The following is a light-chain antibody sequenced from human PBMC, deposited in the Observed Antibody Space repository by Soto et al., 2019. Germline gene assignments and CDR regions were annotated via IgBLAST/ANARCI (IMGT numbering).Light chain of an antibody. J-gene: IGKJ1*01. CDR2: DAS. Sequence: DAQMTQTPSSVSASVVDRVTITCRASQGISSWLAWYQQKPGKAPKLLIYDASSLESGVPSRFSGSGSGTEFTLTISSLQPDDFATYYCQQYNSYSRTFGQGTNVDI. CDR1: QGISSW. V-gene: IGKV1-5*01. CDR3: QQYNSYSRT.